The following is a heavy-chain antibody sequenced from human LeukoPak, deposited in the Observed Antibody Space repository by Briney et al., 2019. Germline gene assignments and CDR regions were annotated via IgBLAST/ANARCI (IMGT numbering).Heavy chain of an antibody. CDR2: IYYSGST. D-gene: IGHD3-16*01. J-gene: IGHJ5*02. CDR1: GGSISSSSYY. CDR3: ARSYPGNGFDP. V-gene: IGHV4-39*01. Sequence: SETLSLTCTVSGGSISSSSYYWGWIRQPPGKGLEWIGSIYYSGSTYYNPSLKSRVTISVDTSKNQFSLKLSSVTAADTAVYYCARSYPGNGFDPWGQGTLVTVSS.